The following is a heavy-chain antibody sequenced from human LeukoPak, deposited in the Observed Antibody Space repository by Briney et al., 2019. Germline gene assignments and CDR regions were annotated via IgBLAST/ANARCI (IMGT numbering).Heavy chain of an antibody. V-gene: IGHV4-59*01. J-gene: IGHJ3*02. CDR2: IYYSGST. D-gene: IGHD3-16*01. Sequence: SETLSLTCTVSGGSISSYYWSWIRQPPGKGLEWIGYIYYSGSTNYNPSLKSRVTISVDTSKNQFSLKLSSVTAADTAVYYCARIYDYVWGSYEIWGQGTMVTVSS. CDR1: GGSISSYY. CDR3: ARIYDYVWGSYEI.